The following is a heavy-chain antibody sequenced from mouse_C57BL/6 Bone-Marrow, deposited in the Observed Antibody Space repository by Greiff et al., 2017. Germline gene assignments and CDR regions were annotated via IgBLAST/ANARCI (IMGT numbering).Heavy chain of an antibody. V-gene: IGHV5-6*02. CDR3: ARYDYDDRFAY. CDR1: GFTFSSYG. Sequence: EVMLVESGGDLVKPGGSLKLSCAASGFTFSSYGLSWFRQTPDKRLEWVATISSGGSYTYYPDSVKGRFTISRDNVKNTLYLQMSSLKSEDTAMYYCARYDYDDRFAYWGQGTLVTVSA. CDR2: ISSGGSYT. D-gene: IGHD2-4*01. J-gene: IGHJ3*01.